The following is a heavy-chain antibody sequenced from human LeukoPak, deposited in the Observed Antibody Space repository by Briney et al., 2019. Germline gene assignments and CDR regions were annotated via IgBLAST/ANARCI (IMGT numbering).Heavy chain of an antibody. J-gene: IGHJ4*02. Sequence: GGSLRLSCSASGFSFDSHVMNWVRQAPGKPLEWVSLISGDGETTHYADSVKGRFTISRDNSRNSLYLQMKSLTTEDTGLYYCAKRSGSPHHFDYWGRGTLVTVSS. D-gene: IGHD1-14*01. V-gene: IGHV3-43*02. CDR2: ISGDGETT. CDR3: AKRSGSPHHFDY. CDR1: GFSFDSHV.